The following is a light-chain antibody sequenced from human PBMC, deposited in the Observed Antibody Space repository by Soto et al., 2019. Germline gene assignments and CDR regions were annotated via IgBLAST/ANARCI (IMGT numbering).Light chain of an antibody. V-gene: IGKV3-20*01. CDR2: GAS. J-gene: IGKJ3*01. Sequence: EIVLTQSPGTLSLSPGERATLSCRASQSVSSNNLAWYQKRPGQAPRVVIYGASTRATGIPERFSGSGSGTDFTVTISKLEPEDFAVYYCQQYGRSPFTFGPATKVDIK. CDR1: QSVSSNN. CDR3: QQYGRSPFT.